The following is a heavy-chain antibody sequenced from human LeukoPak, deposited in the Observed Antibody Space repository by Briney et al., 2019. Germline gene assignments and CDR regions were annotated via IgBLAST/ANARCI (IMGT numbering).Heavy chain of an antibody. D-gene: IGHD3-10*01. CDR3: ALLMGVGRYFDY. J-gene: IGHJ4*02. CDR1: GFTFSSYA. CDR2: ISGSGGST. Sequence: GGSLRLSCAASGFTFSSYAMSWVRQAPGKGLEWVSAISGSGGSTYYADSVKGRFTISRDNSKNTLCLQMNSLRAEDTAVYYCALLMGVGRYFDYWGQGTLVTVSS. V-gene: IGHV3-23*01.